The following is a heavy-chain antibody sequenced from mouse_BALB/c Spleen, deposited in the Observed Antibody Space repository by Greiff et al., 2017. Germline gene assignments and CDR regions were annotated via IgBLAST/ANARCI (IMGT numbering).Heavy chain of an antibody. V-gene: IGHV1-14*01. J-gene: IGHJ2*01. D-gene: IGHD4-1*01. CDR1: GYTFTSYV. CDR3: ARNWDYFDY. Sequence: EVQGVESGPELVKPGASVKMSCKASGYTFTSYVMHWVKQKPGQGLEWIGYINPYNDGTKYNEKFKGKATLTSDKSSSTAYMELSSLTSEDSAVYYCARNWDYFDYWGQGTTLTVSS. CDR2: INPYNDGT.